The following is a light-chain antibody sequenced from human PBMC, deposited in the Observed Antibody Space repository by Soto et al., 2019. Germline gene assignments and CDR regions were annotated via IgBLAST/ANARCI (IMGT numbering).Light chain of an antibody. J-gene: IGLJ1*01. CDR1: SSVVGSYNL. CDR3: CSYAGRSTFV. CDR2: EVS. Sequence: QCVLTEPASGSGSPGRAVPISCTGTSSVVGSYNLVSWYQQHPGKAPKLMIYEVSKRPSGVSNRFSGSKSGNTASLTISGLQAEDEADSYCCSYAGRSTFVFGTGTKVTVL. V-gene: IGLV2-23*02.